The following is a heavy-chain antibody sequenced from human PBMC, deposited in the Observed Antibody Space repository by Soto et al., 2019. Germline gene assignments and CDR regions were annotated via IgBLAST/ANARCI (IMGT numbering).Heavy chain of an antibody. V-gene: IGHV3-30*18. D-gene: IGHD1-1*01. J-gene: IGHJ6*02. CDR2: ISYDGSFV. Sequence: GGSLRLSCVVSGLTFSDYGFHWVRQAPGKGLDWVAAISYDGSFVYYADSVRGRFTISRDNSRNTLDLQMNTLRHEDTAVYYCAKERGRNRNFAMDGWGQGTSVTVSS. CDR3: AKERGRNRNFAMDG. CDR1: GLTFSDYG.